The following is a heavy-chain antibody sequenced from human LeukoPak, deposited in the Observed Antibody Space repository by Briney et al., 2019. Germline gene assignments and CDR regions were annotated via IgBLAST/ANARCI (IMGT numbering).Heavy chain of an antibody. CDR2: IYYSGST. V-gene: IGHV4-39*07. D-gene: IGHD6-13*01. J-gene: IGHJ3*02. Sequence: PSETLSLTCTVSGGSISSSSYYWGWIRQPPGKGLEWIASIYYSGSTYYNPSLKSRVTISVDTSKDQFSLKLSSVTAADTAVYYCASRTIAAAGWGDDAFDIWGQGTMVTVSS. CDR1: GGSISSSSYY. CDR3: ASRTIAAAGWGDDAFDI.